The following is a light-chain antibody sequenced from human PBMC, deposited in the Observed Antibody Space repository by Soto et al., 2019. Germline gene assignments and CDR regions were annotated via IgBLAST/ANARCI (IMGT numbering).Light chain of an antibody. V-gene: IGKV1-9*01. CDR2: GAS. CDR3: QQCNSYPLT. CDR1: QGISSY. J-gene: IGKJ4*01. Sequence: DIQLTQSPSFLSASVGDRVTITCRASQGISSYLAWYQQRPGKAPKLLIYGASTLQSGVPSRFSGSGSGTEFTLTISSLQPEDFTTYYCQQCNSYPLTFGGGTKVEIK.